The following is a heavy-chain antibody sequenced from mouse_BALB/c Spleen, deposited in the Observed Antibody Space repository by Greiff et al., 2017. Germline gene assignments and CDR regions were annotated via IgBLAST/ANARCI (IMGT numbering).Heavy chain of an antibody. Sequence: VQLQQSGPGLVKPSQSLSLTCSVTGYSITSGYYWNWIRQFPGNKLEWMGYISYDGSNNYNPSLKNRISITRDTSKNQFFLKLNSVTTEDTATYYCARNGDGYLYYFDYWGQGTTLTVSS. CDR1: GYSITSGYY. V-gene: IGHV3-6*02. CDR2: ISYDGSN. J-gene: IGHJ2*01. D-gene: IGHD2-3*01. CDR3: ARNGDGYLYYFDY.